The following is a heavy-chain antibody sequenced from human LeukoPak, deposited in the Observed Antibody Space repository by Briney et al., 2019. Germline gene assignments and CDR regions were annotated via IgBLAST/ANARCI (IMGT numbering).Heavy chain of an antibody. V-gene: IGHV4-34*01. Sequence: SETLSLTCAVYSGSFSGYYWSWIRQPPGKGLEWIGEINHSGSTNYNPSLQSRVSISVDTSKNQFSLKLSSVNAADTAVYYCARVTESYGSGRRHNYYYYYMDVWGKGTTVTISS. CDR3: ARVTESYGSGRRHNYYYYYMDV. D-gene: IGHD3-10*01. CDR1: SGSFSGYY. CDR2: INHSGST. J-gene: IGHJ6*03.